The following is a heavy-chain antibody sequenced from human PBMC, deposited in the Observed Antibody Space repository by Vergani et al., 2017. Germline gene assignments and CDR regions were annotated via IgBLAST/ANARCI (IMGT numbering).Heavy chain of an antibody. CDR1: GFTFSSYA. CDR3: AGARGGYSGYEIDY. Sequence: QVQLVESGGGVVQPGRSLRLSCAASGFTFSSYAMHWVRQAPGKGLEWVAVISYDGSNKYYADSVKGRFTISRDNSKNTLYLQMNSLRAEDTALYYCAGARGGYSGYEIDYWGQGTLVTVYS. V-gene: IGHV3-30*04. J-gene: IGHJ4*02. CDR2: ISYDGSNK. D-gene: IGHD5-12*01.